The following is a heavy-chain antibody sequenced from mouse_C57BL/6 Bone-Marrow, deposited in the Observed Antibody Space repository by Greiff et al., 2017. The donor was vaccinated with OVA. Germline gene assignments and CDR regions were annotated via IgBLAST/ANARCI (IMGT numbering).Heavy chain of an antibody. CDR1: GYSITSDY. J-gene: IGHJ4*01. D-gene: IGHD2-3*01. Sequence: EVKLMESGPGLAKPSQTLSLTCSVTGYSITSDYWNWIRKFPGTKLEYMGYISYSGSTYYNPSLTSRISITRDTSKNQYYLQLNSVTTEDTATYYCAIYGYYPNYYAMDYWGQGTSVTVSS. V-gene: IGHV3-8*01. CDR3: AIYGYYPNYYAMDY. CDR2: ISYSGST.